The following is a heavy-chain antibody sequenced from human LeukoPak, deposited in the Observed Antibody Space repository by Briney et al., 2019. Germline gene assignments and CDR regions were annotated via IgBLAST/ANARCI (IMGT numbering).Heavy chain of an antibody. D-gene: IGHD3-10*01. CDR3: AGGPLLWFGDLDY. Sequence: HPGRSLRLSCAASGFTFSSYAMHWVRQAPGKGLEWVAVISYDGSNKYYADSVKGRFTISRDNSKNTLYLQMNSLRAEDTAVYYCAGGPLLWFGDLDYWGQGTLVTVSS. CDR2: ISYDGSNK. V-gene: IGHV3-30-3*01. CDR1: GFTFSSYA. J-gene: IGHJ4*02.